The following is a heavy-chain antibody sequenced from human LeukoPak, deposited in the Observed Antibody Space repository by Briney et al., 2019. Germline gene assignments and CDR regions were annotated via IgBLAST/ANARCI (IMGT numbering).Heavy chain of an antibody. D-gene: IGHD6-19*01. CDR1: GGSISSYY. V-gene: IGHV4-59*01. CDR2: IYYSGST. Sequence: PSETLSLTCTVSGGSISSYYWSWIRQPPGKGLEWIGYIYYSGSTNYNPSLKSRVTISVDTSKNQFSLKLSSVTAADTAVYYCAREEQYSSGVDYWGQGTLVTVSS. J-gene: IGHJ4*02. CDR3: AREEQYSSGVDY.